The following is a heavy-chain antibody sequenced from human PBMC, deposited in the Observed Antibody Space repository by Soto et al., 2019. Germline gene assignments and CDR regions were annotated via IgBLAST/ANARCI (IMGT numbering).Heavy chain of an antibody. V-gene: IGHV1-8*01. D-gene: IGHD3-10*01. CDR3: ARGRASGGYYLLDY. CDR2: INPNSGNI. Sequence: QVQLVQSGAEVRKPGASVKVSCKASGDTFTTYDINWVRQATGHGLEWMGWINPNSGNIGYAQRFQGRVTMTRDTAIRTAYMEVSSLRSDDTAVYYCARGRASGGYYLLDYWGQGTLVTVSS. J-gene: IGHJ4*02. CDR1: GDTFTTYD.